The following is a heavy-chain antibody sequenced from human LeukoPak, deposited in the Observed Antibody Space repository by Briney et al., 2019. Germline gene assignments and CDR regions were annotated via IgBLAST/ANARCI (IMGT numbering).Heavy chain of an antibody. CDR1: GGSVSSSGYY. Sequence: PSETLSLTCTVSGGSVSSSGYYWGWIRQPPGTGLEWIGTIHYNGGTYYNPSLKGRVTISIDTSKNRFSLQLSSVAAADTAVYYCARDKRFRGGYDYEEWDDAFDIWGQGTMVTVSS. CDR3: ARDKRFRGGYDYEEWDDAFDI. D-gene: IGHD5-12*01. V-gene: IGHV4-39*02. J-gene: IGHJ3*02. CDR2: IHYNGGT.